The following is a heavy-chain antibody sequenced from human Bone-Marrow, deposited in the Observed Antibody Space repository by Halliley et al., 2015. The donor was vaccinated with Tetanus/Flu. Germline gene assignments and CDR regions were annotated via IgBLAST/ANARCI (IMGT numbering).Heavy chain of an antibody. V-gene: IGHV3-33*06. CDR2: ISFDGTKK. CDR3: AKDPGADYDTAGYYEDS. Sequence: FISFDGTKKLYADSVRGRFTLSRDNSKNTLYLHMNSPRAEDTAVYYCAKDPGADYDTAGYYEDSWGQGTLVTVSS. D-gene: IGHD3-22*01. J-gene: IGHJ4*02.